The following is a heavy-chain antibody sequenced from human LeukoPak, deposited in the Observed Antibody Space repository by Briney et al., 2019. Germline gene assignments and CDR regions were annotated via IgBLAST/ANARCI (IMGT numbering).Heavy chain of an antibody. J-gene: IGHJ3*02. Sequence: GGSLRLSCAASGFTFSSYAMHWVRQAPGKGLEWVAVISYDGSNKYYADSVKGRFTISRDNSKNTLYLQMNSLRAEDTAVCYCARDSSGAANAFDIWGQGTMVTVSS. CDR1: GFTFSSYA. CDR2: ISYDGSNK. CDR3: ARDSSGAANAFDI. V-gene: IGHV3-30-3*01. D-gene: IGHD2-15*01.